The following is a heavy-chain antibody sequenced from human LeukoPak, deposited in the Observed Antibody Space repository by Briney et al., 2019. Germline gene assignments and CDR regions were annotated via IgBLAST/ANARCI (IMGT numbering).Heavy chain of an antibody. CDR3: ARQRGYSYAHTYGMDV. CDR2: MNPNSGNT. Sequence: ASVKVSWKASGYTFTSYDINWVRQATGQGLEWMGWMNPNSGNTGYAQKFQGRVTMTRSTSISTAYMELSSLRSEDTAVYYCARQRGYSYAHTYGMDVWGQGTTVTVSS. V-gene: IGHV1-8*01. J-gene: IGHJ6*02. CDR1: GYTFTSYD. D-gene: IGHD5-18*01.